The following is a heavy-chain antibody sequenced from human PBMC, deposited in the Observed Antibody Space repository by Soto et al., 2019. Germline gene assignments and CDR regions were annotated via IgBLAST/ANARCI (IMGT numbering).Heavy chain of an antibody. V-gene: IGHV1-69*02. Sequence: QVQLVQSGAEVKKPGSSVNVSCKASGGTFSSYTISWVRQAPGQGLEWMGRIIPILGIANYAQKFQGRVKITADKSTRTAYMELSSLRSEATAVYYCARGGLDIVVVPAEYGMDVWGQGTTVTVSS. CDR3: ARGGLDIVVVPAEYGMDV. CDR1: GGTFSSYT. J-gene: IGHJ6*02. D-gene: IGHD2-2*03. CDR2: IIPILGIA.